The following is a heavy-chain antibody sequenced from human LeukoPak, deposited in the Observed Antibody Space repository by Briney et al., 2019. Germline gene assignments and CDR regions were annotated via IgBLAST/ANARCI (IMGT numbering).Heavy chain of an antibody. CDR2: ISGSGGST. CDR1: GFTFSSYA. CDR3: AKDHGYSTRFDP. D-gene: IGHD6-13*01. Sequence: GGSLRLSCAASGFTFSSYAMSWVRQAPGKGLEWDSAISGSGGSTYYADSVKGRFTISRDNSKNTLYLQMNSLRAEDTAVYYCAKDHGYSTRFDPWGQGTLVTVSS. V-gene: IGHV3-23*01. J-gene: IGHJ5*02.